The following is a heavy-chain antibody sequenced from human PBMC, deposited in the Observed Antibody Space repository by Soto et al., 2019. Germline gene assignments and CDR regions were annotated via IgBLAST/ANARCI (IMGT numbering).Heavy chain of an antibody. CDR2: IYPGDSDT. Sequence: GESLKISCKGSGYSFTNYWVAWVRQMPGKGLEWMGIIYPGDSDTRYSPSFQGQVTISADKSISTAYLQWSSLKASDTAMYYCARTSRVFGVITSFDPWGKGTLVTVSS. CDR1: GYSFTNYW. CDR3: ARTSRVFGVITSFDP. D-gene: IGHD3-3*01. J-gene: IGHJ5*02. V-gene: IGHV5-51*01.